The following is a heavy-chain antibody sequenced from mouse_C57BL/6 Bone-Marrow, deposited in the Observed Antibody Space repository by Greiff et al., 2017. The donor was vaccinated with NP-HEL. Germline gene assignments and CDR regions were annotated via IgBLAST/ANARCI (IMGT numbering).Heavy chain of an antibody. CDR1: GYTFTRYW. CDR2: IDPSDSET. CDR3: AREGTGDYAMDY. V-gene: IGHV1-52*01. J-gene: IGHJ4*01. D-gene: IGHD4-1*01. Sequence: QVQLQQPGAELVRPGSSVKLSCKASGYTFTRYWMHWVKQRPIQGLEWIGNIDPSDSETHYNQKFKDKATLTVDKSSSTAYMQLSSLTSEDSAVYYCAREGTGDYAMDYWGQGTSVTVSS.